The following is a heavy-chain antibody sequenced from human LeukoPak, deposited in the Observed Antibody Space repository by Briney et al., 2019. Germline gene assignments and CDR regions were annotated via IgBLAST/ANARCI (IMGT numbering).Heavy chain of an antibody. CDR2: IYSDGST. Sequence: GGSLRLSCAASGFTVSSNYMSWVRQAPGTGLEWVSEIYSDGSTYYAASVKGRFSISRDKSKNTVYLQMNSLRAEDTAVYYCARELREHGVFDIWGQGTMVTVSS. CDR1: GFTVSSNY. D-gene: IGHD1-26*01. CDR3: ARELREHGVFDI. V-gene: IGHV3-53*01. J-gene: IGHJ3*02.